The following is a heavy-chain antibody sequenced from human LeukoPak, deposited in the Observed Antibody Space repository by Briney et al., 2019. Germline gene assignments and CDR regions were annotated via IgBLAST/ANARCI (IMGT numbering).Heavy chain of an antibody. CDR2: ISSSSSTI. CDR3: ARDRVTMIVVLPDAFDI. D-gene: IGHD3-22*01. Sequence: PGGSLRLSCAASGFTFSSYSMNWVRQAPGKGLEWVSYISSSSSTIYYADSVKGRFTISRDNAKNSLYLQVNSLRAEDTAVYYCARDRVTMIVVLPDAFDIWGQGTMVTVSS. J-gene: IGHJ3*02. V-gene: IGHV3-48*01. CDR1: GFTFSSYS.